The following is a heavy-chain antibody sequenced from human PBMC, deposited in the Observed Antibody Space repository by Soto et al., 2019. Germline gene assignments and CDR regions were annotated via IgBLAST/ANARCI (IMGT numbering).Heavy chain of an antibody. Sequence: LRLSCAASGFTFDIHGMHWVRQAPGKGLEWVAVIANDGRDYHYAESVKGRFAISRDNSKNTLYLQMNSLRAKDTAVYNCAKDLDRLAVLYFFDYWGQGTLVTVSS. CDR1: GFTFDIHG. CDR2: IANDGRDY. D-gene: IGHD6-19*01. V-gene: IGHV3-30*18. CDR3: AKDLDRLAVLYFFDY. J-gene: IGHJ4*02.